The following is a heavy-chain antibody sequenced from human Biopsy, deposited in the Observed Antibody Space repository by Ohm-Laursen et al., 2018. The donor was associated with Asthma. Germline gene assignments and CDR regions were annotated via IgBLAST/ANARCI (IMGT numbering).Heavy chain of an antibody. V-gene: IGHV3-9*01. CDR2: IIWNGARV. D-gene: IGHD6-19*01. CDR3: AKASSSGWSAPLDY. J-gene: IGHJ4*02. Sequence: SLRLSCTASGFVFDDYALHWVRQTPGKGLEWVSSIIWNGARVDYADAVKGRFTVSRDNAKNSLYLQMNTLKTEDTAIYFCAKASSSGWSAPLDYWGQGMLVTVSS. CDR1: GFVFDDYA.